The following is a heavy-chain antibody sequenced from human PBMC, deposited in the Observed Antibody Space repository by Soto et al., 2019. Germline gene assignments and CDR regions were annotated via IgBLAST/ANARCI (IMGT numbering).Heavy chain of an antibody. CDR2: IYHTVHT. CDR3: AMKGPSDESRFQS. J-gene: IGHJ4*02. CDR1: SGSINSSNW. V-gene: IGHV4-4*02. D-gene: IGHD3-10*01. Sequence: QVQLQESGPGLVKPSGTLSLTCGVSSGSINSSNWWSWVRQAPGQGLEWIGEIYHTVHTNENWSRRGGGTRSVDKAKNQSSLRRASVAAADSAIYFCAMKGPSDESRFQSWCQGILFTVSS.